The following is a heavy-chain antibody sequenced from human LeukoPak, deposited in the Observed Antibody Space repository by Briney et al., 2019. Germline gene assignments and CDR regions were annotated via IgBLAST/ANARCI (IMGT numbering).Heavy chain of an antibody. J-gene: IGHJ3*02. Sequence: ASVKVSCKASGYTFTSYYMHWVRQAPGQGLEWMGIINPSSGSTSYAQKFQSRVTMSRDTSTSTVYMELSSLRSEDTAVYYCARVVTDSGGRLDIWGQGTMVTVSS. CDR2: INPSSGST. CDR3: ARVVTDSGGRLDI. D-gene: IGHD4-23*01. V-gene: IGHV1-46*03. CDR1: GYTFTSYY.